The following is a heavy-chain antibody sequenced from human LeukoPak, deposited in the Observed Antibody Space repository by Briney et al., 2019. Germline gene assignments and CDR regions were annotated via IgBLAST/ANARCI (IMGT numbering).Heavy chain of an antibody. CDR2: IIPIFGTA. V-gene: IGHV1-69*05. J-gene: IGHJ6*03. CDR3: ASSYYYYYMDV. Sequence: ASVKVSCKASGGTFSSYAISWVGQAPGQGLEWMGGIIPIFGTANYAQKFQGRVTITTDESTSTAYMELSSLRSEDTAVYYCASSYYYYYMDVWGKGTTVTVSS. CDR1: GGTFSSYA.